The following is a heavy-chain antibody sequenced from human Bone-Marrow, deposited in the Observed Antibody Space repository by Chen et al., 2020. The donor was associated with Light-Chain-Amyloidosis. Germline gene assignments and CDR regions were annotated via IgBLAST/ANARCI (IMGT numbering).Heavy chain of an antibody. V-gene: IGHV3-33*01. D-gene: IGHD6-13*01. J-gene: IGHJ1*01. CDR3: AREAAAAGTAEYFQH. CDR2: IWYDGSNK. Sequence: QVQLVESGGGVGQPGRSLRRSCAGSGCTFSSYGMHWVRQAPGKGLEWVAVIWYDGSNKYYADSVKGRFTISRDNSKNTLYLQMNSLRAEDTAVYYCAREAAAAGTAEYFQHWGQGTLVTVSS. CDR1: GCTFSSYG.